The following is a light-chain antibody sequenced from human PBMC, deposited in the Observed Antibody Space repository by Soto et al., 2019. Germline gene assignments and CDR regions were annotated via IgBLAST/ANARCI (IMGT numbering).Light chain of an antibody. Sequence: QMTQSPSTLSASVGERVTITCRASQTIGAFLAWYQLKPGKAPTLLISKASNLQDGVPSRFSGSGSGTEFTLTITSLQPDDFATYYCQHYNSWAFGQGTKVEIK. CDR2: KAS. V-gene: IGKV1-5*03. CDR1: QTIGAF. J-gene: IGKJ1*01. CDR3: QHYNSWA.